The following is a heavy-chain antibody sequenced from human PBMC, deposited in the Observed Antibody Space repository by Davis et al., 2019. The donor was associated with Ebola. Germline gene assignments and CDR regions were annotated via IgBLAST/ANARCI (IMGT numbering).Heavy chain of an antibody. CDR3: ALNMGTALTTAEYFQH. J-gene: IGHJ1*01. D-gene: IGHD4-11*01. CDR2: ITSAAGSI. Sequence: PGGSLRLSCAASGFTFSSYSMNWVRQAPGKGLEWVSYITSAAGSIYYADSVKGRFTISRDNAKNSLYLQMNSLRAEDTAVYYCALNMGTALTTAEYFQHWGHGTLVTVSS. CDR1: GFTFSSYS. V-gene: IGHV3-48*04.